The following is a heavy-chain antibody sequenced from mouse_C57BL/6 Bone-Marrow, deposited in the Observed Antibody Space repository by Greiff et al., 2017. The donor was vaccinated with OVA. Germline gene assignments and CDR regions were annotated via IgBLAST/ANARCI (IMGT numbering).Heavy chain of an antibody. V-gene: IGHV5-15*01. CDR3: ARLPYWYCDV. Sequence: EVHVVESGGGLVQPGGSLKLSCAASGFTFSDYGMAWVRQAPRKGPEWVAFISNLAYSIYYADTVTGRFTISRENAKNTLYLEMSSLRSEDTAMYYCARLPYWYCDVWGTGTTVTVSS. J-gene: IGHJ1*03. D-gene: IGHD5-5*01. CDR1: GFTFSDYG. CDR2: ISNLAYSI.